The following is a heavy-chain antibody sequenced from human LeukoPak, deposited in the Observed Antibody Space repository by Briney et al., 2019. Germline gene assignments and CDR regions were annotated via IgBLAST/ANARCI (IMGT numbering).Heavy chain of an antibody. V-gene: IGHV4-34*01. CDR1: GGSFSGYY. D-gene: IGHD2-2*01. Sequence: SETLSLTCAVYGGSFSGYYRSWIRQPPGKGLEWIGEINHSGSTNYNPSLKSRVTISVDTSKNQFSLKLSSVTAADTAVYYCARGGVVPAAILVGNYYGMDVWGQGTTVTVSS. CDR2: INHSGST. CDR3: ARGGVVPAAILVGNYYGMDV. J-gene: IGHJ6*02.